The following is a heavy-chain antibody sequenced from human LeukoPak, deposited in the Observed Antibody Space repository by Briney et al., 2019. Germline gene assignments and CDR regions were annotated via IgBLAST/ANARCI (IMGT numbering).Heavy chain of an antibody. Sequence: SETLSLTCTVSGGSISSYYWSWIRQPPGKGLEWIGYIYYSGSTNYNPSLKSRVTISVDTSKNQFSLKLSSVTAADTAVYYCASGVSYYDSSGYYNEYFQHWGQGTLVTVSS. J-gene: IGHJ1*01. CDR2: IYYSGST. D-gene: IGHD3-22*01. CDR3: ASGVSYYDSSGYYNEYFQH. CDR1: GGSISSYY. V-gene: IGHV4-59*08.